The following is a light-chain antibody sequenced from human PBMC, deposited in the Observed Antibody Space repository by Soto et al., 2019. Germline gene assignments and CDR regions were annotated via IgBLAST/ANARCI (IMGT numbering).Light chain of an antibody. Sequence: EIQMTQSPSSLSASVGDRVTITCRASQSISSYLNWYQQKPGKAPKLLIYKASSLESGVPSRISGSGSGTEFTLTISRLEPEDFAVYYCQQYGSSPWTFGQGTKVDIK. CDR3: QQYGSSPWT. V-gene: IGKV1-5*03. CDR1: QSISSY. J-gene: IGKJ1*01. CDR2: KAS.